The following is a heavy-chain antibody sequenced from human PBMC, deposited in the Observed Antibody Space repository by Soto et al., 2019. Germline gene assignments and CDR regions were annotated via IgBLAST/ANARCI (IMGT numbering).Heavy chain of an antibody. Sequence: EVQLVESGGGLVQPGGSLRLSCAASGFTFSSYSMNWVRQAPGKGLEWVSYISSSSSTIYYADSVKGRFTISRDNAKNSLYMQMNILSDEDTAVYYCARESAALNWFDPWGQGPLVTVSS. CDR3: ARESAALNWFDP. D-gene: IGHD2-2*01. CDR2: ISSSSSTI. J-gene: IGHJ5*02. CDR1: GFTFSSYS. V-gene: IGHV3-48*02.